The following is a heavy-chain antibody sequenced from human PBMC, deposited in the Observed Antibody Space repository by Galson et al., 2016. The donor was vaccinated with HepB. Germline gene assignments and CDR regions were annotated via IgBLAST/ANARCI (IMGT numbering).Heavy chain of an antibody. V-gene: IGHV3-30-3*01. J-gene: IGHJ4*02. Sequence: SLRLSCAASGFTFSSYAMHWVRQAPGKGLEWVAIISYDGGNKYYADSVKGRFTISRDNSKNTLYLQMNSLRAEDTAVYYCASGGVTVGANHFDYWGQGTLVTVSS. CDR1: GFTFSSYA. D-gene: IGHD1-26*01. CDR3: ASGGVTVGANHFDY. CDR2: ISYDGGNK.